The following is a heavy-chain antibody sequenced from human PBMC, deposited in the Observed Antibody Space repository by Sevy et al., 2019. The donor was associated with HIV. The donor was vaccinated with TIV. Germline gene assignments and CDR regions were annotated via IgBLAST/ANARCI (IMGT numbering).Heavy chain of an antibody. V-gene: IGHV4-59*01. Sequence: SETLSLRCTVSGDSITSSYWSWIRQPPGKGLEWLGYIYKSGGTNYNPSLKSRATIPLDTSKNHLSLKLTAVTAADTAVYCYARLYTIFGLVRWFYFDNWGQGTLVTVSS. D-gene: IGHD3-3*01. CDR3: ARLYTIFGLVRWFYFDN. CDR1: GDSITSSY. J-gene: IGHJ4*02. CDR2: IYKSGGT.